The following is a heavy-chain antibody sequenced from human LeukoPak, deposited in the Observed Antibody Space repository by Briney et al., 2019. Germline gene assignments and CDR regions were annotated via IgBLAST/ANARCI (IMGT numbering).Heavy chain of an antibody. D-gene: IGHD5-18*01. V-gene: IGHV3-23*01. J-gene: IGHJ4*02. CDR3: AKIYSRYFDY. Sequence: GGSPRLSCAASGFTFSNYAMSWVRQAPGKRLEWVSTISGSGGTTYYADSVKGRFTISRDNSKNTLFLQMNSLRAEDTAVYYCAKIYSRYFDYWGQGTLVTVSS. CDR2: ISGSGGTT. CDR1: GFTFSNYA.